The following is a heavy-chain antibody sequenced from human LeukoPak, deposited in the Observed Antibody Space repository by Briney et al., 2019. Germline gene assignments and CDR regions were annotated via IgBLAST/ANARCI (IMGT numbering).Heavy chain of an antibody. Sequence: ASVKVSRKASGYTFTGYYMHWVRQAPGQGLEWMGWINPNSGGTNYAQKFQGRVTMTRDTSISTAYMELSRLRSDDTAVYYCARDLYDSSGYYFFDYWGQGTLVTVSS. V-gene: IGHV1-2*02. J-gene: IGHJ4*02. CDR2: INPNSGGT. CDR1: GYTFTGYY. CDR3: ARDLYDSSGYYFFDY. D-gene: IGHD3-22*01.